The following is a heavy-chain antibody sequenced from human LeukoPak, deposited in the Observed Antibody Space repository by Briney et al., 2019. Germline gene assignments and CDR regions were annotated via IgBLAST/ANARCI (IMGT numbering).Heavy chain of an antibody. V-gene: IGHV1-18*01. CDR3: ARDDNYYDSSGYWNY. Sequence: ASVKVSCKASGYTFTSYGISWVRQDPGQGLEWMGWISAYNGNTNYAQKLQGRVTMTTDTSTSTAYMELRSLRSDDTAVYYCARDDNYYDSSGYWNYWGQGTLVTVSS. J-gene: IGHJ4*02. CDR1: GYTFTSYG. D-gene: IGHD3-22*01. CDR2: ISAYNGNT.